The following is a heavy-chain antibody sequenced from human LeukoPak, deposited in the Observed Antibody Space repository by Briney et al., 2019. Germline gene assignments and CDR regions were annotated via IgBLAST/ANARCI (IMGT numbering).Heavy chain of an antibody. V-gene: IGHV1-24*01. J-gene: IGHJ5*02. CDR2: FDPEVGET. CDR3: ATDLLAGGLKTFDP. CDR1: GNTLSEFS. Sequence: ASVKVSCKVTGNTLSEFSMHWVRQSPGKGLEWTAGFDPEVGETVYAQKFQGRVTMTADTSTETAYMELSSLRSEDTAVYYCATDLLAGGLKTFDPWGQGTLVTVSS.